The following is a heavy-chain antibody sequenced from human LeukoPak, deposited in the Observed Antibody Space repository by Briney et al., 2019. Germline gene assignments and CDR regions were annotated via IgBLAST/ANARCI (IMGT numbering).Heavy chain of an antibody. CDR3: AKDFPHYYVVPHGMDV. CDR1: GFGFGQYE. J-gene: IGHJ6*02. D-gene: IGHD3-10*02. Sequence: PGGSLRLSCAASGFGFGQYEMNWVRQAPGKGLEWIAYISVRAGTIYYGDSAEGRFTISRDDAKNSLSLQMNGLRVEDTAIYYCAKDFPHYYVVPHGMDVWGQGTTVTV. V-gene: IGHV3-48*03. CDR2: ISVRAGTI.